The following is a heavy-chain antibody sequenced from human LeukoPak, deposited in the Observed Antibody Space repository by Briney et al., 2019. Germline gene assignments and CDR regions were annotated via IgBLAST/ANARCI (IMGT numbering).Heavy chain of an antibody. Sequence: GGSLRLSCAASGFTFSIYNMNWVRQAPGKGLEWVSSISSSTGYIYYADSVKGRFTISRDNAKNSLYLQMNSLRAEDTAVYYCARVVGATKEEYYFDYWGQGTLVTVSS. CDR3: ARVVGATKEEYYFDY. D-gene: IGHD1-26*01. V-gene: IGHV3-21*01. CDR2: ISSSTGYI. CDR1: GFTFSIYN. J-gene: IGHJ4*02.